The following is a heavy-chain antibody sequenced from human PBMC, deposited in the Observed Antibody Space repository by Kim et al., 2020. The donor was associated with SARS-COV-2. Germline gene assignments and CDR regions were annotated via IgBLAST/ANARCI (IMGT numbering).Heavy chain of an antibody. J-gene: IGHJ4*02. Sequence: VKGRFTNSRDNSKNPLYLQMNSLRAEDTAVYYCAKVGDSSGYYNFIFFDYWGQGTLVTVSS. D-gene: IGHD3-22*01. V-gene: IGHV3-23*01. CDR3: AKVGDSSGYYNFIFFDY.